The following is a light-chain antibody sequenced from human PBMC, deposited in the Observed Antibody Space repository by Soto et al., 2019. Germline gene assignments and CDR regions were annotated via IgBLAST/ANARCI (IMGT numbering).Light chain of an antibody. V-gene: IGLV2-14*01. CDR1: SSDVGGYNY. Sequence: QSALTQPASVSGSPGQSITISCTGTSSDVGGYNYVSWYQHHPGKAPKLMIYEVSNRPSGVSDRFSGSRSASTASLSISGLQAEDEADYYCSSFTSSSTWVFGGGTKVTVL. CDR3: SSFTSSSTWV. J-gene: IGLJ3*02. CDR2: EVS.